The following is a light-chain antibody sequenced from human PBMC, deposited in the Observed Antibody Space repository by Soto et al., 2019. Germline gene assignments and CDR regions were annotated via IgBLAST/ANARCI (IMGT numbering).Light chain of an antibody. V-gene: IGKV1-39*01. CDR2: AAS. J-gene: IGKJ4*01. Sequence: DIQMTQSPSSLSASVGDRVTITCRASQSISSYLNWYQQKPGKAPKLLIYAASSLQSGVPSSFSGSGSGTDFTLTSSSLQPEDFATYYCQQRYSTPLTFGGGTKVQIK. CDR1: QSISSY. CDR3: QQRYSTPLT.